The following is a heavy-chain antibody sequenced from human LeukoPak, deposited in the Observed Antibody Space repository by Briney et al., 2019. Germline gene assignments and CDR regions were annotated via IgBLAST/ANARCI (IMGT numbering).Heavy chain of an antibody. J-gene: IGHJ2*01. V-gene: IGHV4-59*08. CDR3: ARHPSGYSGYGTSWYFDL. CDR1: GGSISYYY. CDR2: IYYSGST. D-gene: IGHD5-12*01. Sequence: SETLSLTCTVSGGSISYYYWSWIRQPPGKGLEWIGYIYYSGSTNYNPSLKSRVTISVDTSKNQFSLKLSSVTAADTAVYYCARHPSGYSGYGTSWYFDLWGRGTLVTVSS.